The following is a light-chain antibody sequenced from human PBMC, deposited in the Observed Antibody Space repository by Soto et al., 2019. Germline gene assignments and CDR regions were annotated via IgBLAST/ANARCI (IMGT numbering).Light chain of an antibody. CDR2: TAT. CDR1: QTVSNN. CDR3: LHYYKWPPT. J-gene: IGKJ1*01. V-gene: IGKV3-15*01. Sequence: EIVMTQSPATLSVSPGERVTLSCRGSQTVSNNLAWYQQKPGQAPRLLISTATARATGVPARFSGSGSGTEFTLTISSLQSEDFAVYYCLHYYKWPPTLGQGTKVEIK.